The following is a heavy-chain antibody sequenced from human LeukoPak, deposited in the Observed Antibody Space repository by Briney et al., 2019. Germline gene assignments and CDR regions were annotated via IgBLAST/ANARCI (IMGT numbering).Heavy chain of an antibody. Sequence: QPGRSLRLSCAASGFTFSSYAMHWVRQAPGKGLEWVAVISYDGSNKYYADSVKGRFTISRDNSKNTLYLQMNSLRAEDTAVYYCARGYSSGYYGAFDIWGQGTMVTVSS. CDR3: ARGYSSGYYGAFDI. CDR2: ISYDGSNK. CDR1: GFTFSSYA. J-gene: IGHJ3*02. V-gene: IGHV3-30-3*01. D-gene: IGHD3-22*01.